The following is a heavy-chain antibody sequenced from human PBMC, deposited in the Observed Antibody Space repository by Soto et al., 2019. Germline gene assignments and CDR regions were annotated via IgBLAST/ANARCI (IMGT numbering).Heavy chain of an antibody. Sequence: EVQMVESGGSSVQPGGSLRLSCAASGFTFSSYWMNWVRQAPGRGLEWVADIKQDETEKYYVDSVKGRFTISRDNAKNSLYLQMDSLRVEDTAVYYCARGDYFDRRFDYWGQGTLVTVSS. CDR1: GFTFSSYW. CDR3: ARGDYFDRRFDY. J-gene: IGHJ4*02. CDR2: IKQDETEK. V-gene: IGHV3-7*03. D-gene: IGHD3-22*01.